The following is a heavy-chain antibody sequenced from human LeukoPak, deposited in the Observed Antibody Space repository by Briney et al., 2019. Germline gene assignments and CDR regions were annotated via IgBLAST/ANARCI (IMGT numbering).Heavy chain of an antibody. D-gene: IGHD3-3*01. V-gene: IGHV4-59*08. Sequence: NPSETLSLTCTVSGGSISSYYWSWIRQPPGKGLEWIGYIYYSGSSNYNPSLKSRVTISVDTSKNQFSLKLSSVTAADTAVYYCARTYYDFWSGAPTAEYFQHWGQGTLVTVSS. J-gene: IGHJ1*01. CDR1: GGSISSYY. CDR3: ARTYYDFWSGAPTAEYFQH. CDR2: IYYSGSS.